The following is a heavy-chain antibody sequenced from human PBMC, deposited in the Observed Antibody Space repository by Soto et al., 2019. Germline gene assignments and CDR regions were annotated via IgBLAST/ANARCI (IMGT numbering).Heavy chain of an antibody. CDR3: AKEAPVRTLIAATCWHFDY. V-gene: IGHV3-23*01. J-gene: IGHJ4*02. D-gene: IGHD5-12*01. Sequence: GGSLRLSCAASGFTLRSYAMDWVRQAPGKGLEWVSGISSSGDSTYYADSVKGRFTISRDNSKNTLYLQMNSPRVEDTAVYYCAKEAPVRTLIAATCWHFDYWGQGTLVTVSS. CDR1: GFTLRSYA. CDR2: ISSSGDST.